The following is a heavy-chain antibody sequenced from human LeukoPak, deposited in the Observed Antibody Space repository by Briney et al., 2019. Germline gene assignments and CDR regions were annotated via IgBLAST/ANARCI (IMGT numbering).Heavy chain of an antibody. J-gene: IGHJ4*02. D-gene: IGHD3-10*01. Sequence: PSETLSLTCAVSGGPFSGYFWSWIRQSSGKGLEGIGEIHNSGTTNYNPSLNSRVTISEDTSKNQFYLNLSSMTAADTAVYYCARRYYYNLGSFPFDFWGQGTLVTVSS. CDR2: IHNSGTT. CDR1: GGPFSGYF. V-gene: IGHV4-34*01. CDR3: ARRYYYNLGSFPFDF.